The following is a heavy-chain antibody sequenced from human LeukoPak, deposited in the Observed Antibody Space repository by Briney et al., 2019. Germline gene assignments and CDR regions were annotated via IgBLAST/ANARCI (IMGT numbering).Heavy chain of an antibody. J-gene: IGHJ5*02. CDR1: GYTFTGYY. V-gene: IGHV1-2*02. CDR2: INPNSGGT. Sequence: ASVKVSCKASGYTFTGYYMHWVRQAPGQGLEWMGWINPNSGGTNYAQKFQGRVTMTRDTSISTAYMELSRLRSDDTAVYYCARDLQLYYYDSSAYTWGQGTLVTVSS. D-gene: IGHD3-22*01. CDR3: ARDLQLYYYDSSAYT.